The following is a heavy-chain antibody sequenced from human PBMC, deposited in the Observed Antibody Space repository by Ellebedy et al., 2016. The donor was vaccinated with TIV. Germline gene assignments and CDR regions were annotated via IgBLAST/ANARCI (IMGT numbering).Heavy chain of an antibody. V-gene: IGHV3-74*01. CDR3: ARPPPSSGSEAFDI. J-gene: IGHJ3*02. D-gene: IGHD1-26*01. CDR2: VDGDGSSA. Sequence: GESLKISCAASGFTFYSYWMHWVRQAPGKGLVWVARVDGDGSSAAYADSVKGRFTISRDNAKNTLYLQMNSLGAEDTAVYYCARPPPSSGSEAFDIWGQGTMVTVSS. CDR1: GFTFYSYW.